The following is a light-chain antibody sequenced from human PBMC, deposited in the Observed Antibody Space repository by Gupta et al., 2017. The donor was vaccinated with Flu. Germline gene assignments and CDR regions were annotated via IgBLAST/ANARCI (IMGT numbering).Light chain of an antibody. V-gene: IGKV3-15*01. CDR3: HQYNNWPPDS. Sequence: EIVMTQSPATLSMSPGERATLSCRASQSINRDLAWYQQKPGQAPRLLIYGASTRAIGIPDRFSGSGSGTEFILTISSLQSEDFALYYCHQYNNWPPDSFGQGTRLDIK. CDR2: GAS. J-gene: IGKJ2*03. CDR1: QSINRD.